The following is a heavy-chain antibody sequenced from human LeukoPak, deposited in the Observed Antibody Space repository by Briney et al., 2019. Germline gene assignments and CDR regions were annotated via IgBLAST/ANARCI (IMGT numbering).Heavy chain of an antibody. CDR1: GGSFSGYY. D-gene: IGHD3-10*01. CDR3: ARSTPGRGDAFDI. J-gene: IGHJ3*02. V-gene: IGHV4-34*01. Sequence: SETLSLTCAVYGGSFSGYYWSWIRQPPGKGLEWIGEINHSGSTNYNPSLKSRVTISVDTSKNQFSLKLSSVTAADTAVYYCARSTPGRGDAFDIWGQGTMVTVSS. CDR2: INHSGST.